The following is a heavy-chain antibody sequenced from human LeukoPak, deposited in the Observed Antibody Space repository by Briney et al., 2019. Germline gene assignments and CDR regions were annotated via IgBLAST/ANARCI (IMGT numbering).Heavy chain of an antibody. CDR2: ISGSGGST. J-gene: IGHJ4*02. V-gene: IGHV3-23*01. CDR1: GFTFSSYA. D-gene: IGHD2-21*01. Sequence: PGGSLRLSCAASGFTFSSYAMSWVRQAPGKGLEWVSAISGSGGSTYYADSVKGRFTISRDNSKNTLYLQMNSLRAEDTAVYYFAKQFRGDYLPYYYWGQGTLVTVSS. CDR3: AKQFRGDYLPYYY.